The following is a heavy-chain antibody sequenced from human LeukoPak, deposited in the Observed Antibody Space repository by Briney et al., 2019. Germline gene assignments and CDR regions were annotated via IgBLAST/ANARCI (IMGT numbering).Heavy chain of an antibody. J-gene: IGHJ4*02. CDR1: GFTFSSRG. V-gene: IGHV3-23*01. CDR3: AKATDIIAVSQYFDY. Sequence: GGSLRLSCSAAGFTFSSRGLSWVRQAPGKGLEWVSSISGSGDNTYHADSVKGRFTISRDNSKKTLYLQMNSLRAEDTAVYYCAKATDIIAVSQYFDYWGQGTLVTVSS. D-gene: IGHD6-13*01. CDR2: ISGSGDNT.